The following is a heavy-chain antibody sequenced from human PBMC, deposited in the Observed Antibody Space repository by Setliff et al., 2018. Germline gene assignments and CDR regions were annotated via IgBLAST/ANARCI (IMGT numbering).Heavy chain of an antibody. CDR3: GTRDCRTTGCYNGYIES. J-gene: IGHJ4*02. CDR1: GFTFSSYS. CDR2: IDSNGGGT. Sequence: PGGSLRLSCAASGFTFSSYSMNWVRQAPGKGLEWVSAIDSNGGGTFYADSMKGRFTISRDNSKNTLYLQMNSLRAEDTAVYFCGTRDCRTTGCYNGYIESWGQGTLVTVSS. V-gene: IGHV3-NL1*01. D-gene: IGHD2-2*02.